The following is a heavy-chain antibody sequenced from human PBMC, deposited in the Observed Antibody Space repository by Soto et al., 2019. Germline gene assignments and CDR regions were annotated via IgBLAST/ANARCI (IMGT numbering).Heavy chain of an antibody. CDR2: IYPGDSDT. CDR1: GYSFTSYW. CDR3: ARHSQVGYCSSTRCADFDY. D-gene: IGHD2-2*03. J-gene: IGHJ4*02. V-gene: IGHV5-51*01. Sequence: GESLKISCNGSGYSFTSYWIGWVRQMPGKGLEWMGIIYPGDSDTRYSPSFQGQVTISADKSISTAYLQWSSLKASDTAMYYCARHSQVGYCSSTRCADFDYWGQGTLATVSS.